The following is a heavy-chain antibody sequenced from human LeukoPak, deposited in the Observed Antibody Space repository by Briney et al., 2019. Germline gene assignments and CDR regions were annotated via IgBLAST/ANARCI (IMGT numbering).Heavy chain of an antibody. V-gene: IGHV3-30*07. D-gene: IGHD5-24*01. Sequence: DSVKGRFTISRDNSKNRVYLQMNSLRVEDAAMYYCARDVNNLYYFDHWGRGTLVTVSS. J-gene: IGHJ4*02. CDR3: ARDVNNLYYFDH.